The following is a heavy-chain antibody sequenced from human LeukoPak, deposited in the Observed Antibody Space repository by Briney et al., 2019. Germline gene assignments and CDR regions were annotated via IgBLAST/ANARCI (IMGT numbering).Heavy chain of an antibody. V-gene: IGHV4-59*12. CDR2: IYYSGST. Sequence: SETLSLTCIVSGGSISSYYWSWIRQPPGKGLEWIGYIYYSGSTHYNPSLKSRVTISVDTSKNQFSLKLSSVTAADTAVYYCARAPQFVVVGDPLDYWGQGTLVTVSS. CDR3: ARAPQFVVVGDPLDY. J-gene: IGHJ4*02. D-gene: IGHD2-21*01. CDR1: GGSISSYY.